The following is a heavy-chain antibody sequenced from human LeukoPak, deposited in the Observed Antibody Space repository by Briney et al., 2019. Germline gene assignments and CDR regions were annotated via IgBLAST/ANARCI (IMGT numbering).Heavy chain of an antibody. Sequence: SETLSLTCTVSGYSISSGYYWGWIRQPPGRGLEWFGSSYHSGSTYYNPSLKSRITMSIDMSKRQFSLELSSVTAADTAVYYCARGGVVGTMLRGINWFDPWGPGTLVAVSS. V-gene: IGHV4-38-2*02. CDR2: SYHSGST. CDR3: ARGGVVGTMLRGINWFDP. CDR1: GYSISSGYY. J-gene: IGHJ5*02. D-gene: IGHD3-10*01.